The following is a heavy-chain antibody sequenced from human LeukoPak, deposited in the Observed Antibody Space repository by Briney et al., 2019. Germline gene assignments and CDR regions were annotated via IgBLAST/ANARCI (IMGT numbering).Heavy chain of an antibody. J-gene: IGHJ4*02. CDR3: AREANTAFDY. V-gene: IGHV3-74*01. CDR2: INYDGTST. D-gene: IGHD2/OR15-2a*01. CDR1: GFTFGSYW. Sequence: GGSLRLSCVASGFTFGSYWMHWVRQAPGKGPVWVSRINYDGTSTTYADSVKGRFTVSRDNGKKTVSLQINSLRPDDTAVYYCAREANTAFDYWGQGTLVTVPS.